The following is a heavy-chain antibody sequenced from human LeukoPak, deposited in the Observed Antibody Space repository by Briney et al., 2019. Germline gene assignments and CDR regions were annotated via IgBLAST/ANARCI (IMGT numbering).Heavy chain of an antibody. CDR1: GYTFTGYY. J-gene: IGHJ3*02. V-gene: IGHV1-2*02. CDR3: ARERGTLAVAGDAVDI. Sequence: ASVKVSCKASGYTFTGYYMHWVRQAPGEGLEWMGWINPNSGGTKYAQKFQGRVTMTRDTSINTAYMEVRRLTSDDTAVYYCARERGTLAVAGDAVDIWGQGTMVTVSS. D-gene: IGHD6-19*01. CDR2: INPNSGGT.